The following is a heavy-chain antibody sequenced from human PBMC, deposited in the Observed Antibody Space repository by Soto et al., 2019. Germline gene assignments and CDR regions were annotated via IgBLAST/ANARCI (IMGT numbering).Heavy chain of an antibody. J-gene: IGHJ4*02. D-gene: IGHD6-13*01. CDR2: IKQDGSEK. V-gene: IGHV3-7*01. CDR3: ARHPGIAAAGTEGYYFDY. Sequence: PGGSLRLSCAASGFTFSSYWIIWVRQTPGKGLEWVANIKQDGSEKYYVDSVKGRFTISRDNAKNSLYLQMNSLRAEDTAVYYCARHPGIAAAGTEGYYFDYWGQGTLVNVSS. CDR1: GFTFSSYW.